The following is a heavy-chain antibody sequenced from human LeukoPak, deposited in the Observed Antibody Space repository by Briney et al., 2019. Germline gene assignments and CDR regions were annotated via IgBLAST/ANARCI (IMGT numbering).Heavy chain of an antibody. Sequence: ASVKVSCKASGYTFNNYDINWVRQAPGQGLEWMGWMNPNSGNTGYAQKFQGRFTLTRETFISTAYMELSSLRSDDTAVYYCARPDYDDDDSPGRHDWGQGTQVTVSS. CDR3: ARPDYDDDDSPGRHD. D-gene: IGHD4-17*01. V-gene: IGHV1-8*01. CDR2: MNPNSGNT. CDR1: GYTFNNYD. J-gene: IGHJ4*02.